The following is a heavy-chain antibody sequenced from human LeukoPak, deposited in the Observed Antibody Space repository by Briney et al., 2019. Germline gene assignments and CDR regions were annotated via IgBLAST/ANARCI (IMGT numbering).Heavy chain of an antibody. CDR2: INNDGSST. Sequence: GGSLRLSCAASGFTFSSYWMQWVRQAPGKGLVWVSRINNDGSSTSYADSVKGRFTISRDNTKNTLYLQMNNLRAEDTAVYYCGADCSSSSCYRAAGNYWGQGTLITVSS. D-gene: IGHD2-2*01. CDR1: GFTFSSYW. CDR3: GADCSSSSCYRAAGNY. J-gene: IGHJ4*02. V-gene: IGHV3-74*01.